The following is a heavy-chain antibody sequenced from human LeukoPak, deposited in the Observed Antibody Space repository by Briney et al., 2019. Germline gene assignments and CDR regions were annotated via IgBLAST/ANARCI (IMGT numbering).Heavy chain of an antibody. D-gene: IGHD6-13*01. V-gene: IGHV3-74*01. J-gene: IGHJ4*02. CDR1: GFTFSRYW. CDR2: INTDGSST. CDR3: VYTRIAAAHFDY. Sequence: GGSLRLSCAASGFTFSRYWMHWVRQAPGKGLVWVSHINTDGSSTSYADSVKGRFIVSRDNAKNTLYLQMNSLRAEDTAVYYCVYTRIAAAHFDYWGQGTLVTVSS.